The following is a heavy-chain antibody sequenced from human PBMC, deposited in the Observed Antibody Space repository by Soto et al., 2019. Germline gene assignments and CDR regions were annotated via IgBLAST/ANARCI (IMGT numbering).Heavy chain of an antibody. J-gene: IGHJ4*02. Sequence: GASVKVSCKASGGTFSSYAISWVRQAPGQGLEWMGGIIPIFGTANYAQKFQGRVTITADESTSTAYMELSSLRSEDTAVYYCARGFSGYDSRLPFDYWGQGTLVTVSS. D-gene: IGHD5-12*01. CDR1: GGTFSSYA. CDR2: IIPIFGTA. V-gene: IGHV1-69*13. CDR3: ARGFSGYDSRLPFDY.